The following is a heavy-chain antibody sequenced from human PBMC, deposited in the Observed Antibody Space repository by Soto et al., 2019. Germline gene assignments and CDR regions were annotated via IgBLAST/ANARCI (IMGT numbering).Heavy chain of an antibody. V-gene: IGHV1-2*02. CDR2: INPNSGCK. J-gene: IGHJ4*02. D-gene: IGHD1-26*01. CDR3: ARDLAKGGGSAGFDC. Sequence: QVQLLQSGAEVKKPGASVKVSCKASGDTFTANYIHWVRQAPGQGFEWMGWINPNSGCKKYPQKFQGRVTMTRDTSLSTVYMTLTRRTSDDTAVYYCARDLAKGGGSAGFDCWGQGTLVTVSS. CDR1: GDTFTANY.